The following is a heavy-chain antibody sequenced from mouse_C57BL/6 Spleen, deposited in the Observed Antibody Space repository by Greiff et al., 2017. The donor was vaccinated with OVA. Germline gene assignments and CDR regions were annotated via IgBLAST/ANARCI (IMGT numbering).Heavy chain of an antibody. V-gene: IGHV5-16*01. J-gene: IGHJ2*01. CDR2: INYDGSST. CDR3: ARGDGSSFFFDY. Sequence: MLVESEGGLVQPGSSMKLSCTASGFTFSDYYMAWVRQVPEKGLEWVANINYDGSSTYYLDSLKSRFIISRDNAKNILYLQMSSLKSEDTATYYCARGDGSSFFFDYWGQGTTLTVSS. D-gene: IGHD1-1*01. CDR1: GFTFSDYY.